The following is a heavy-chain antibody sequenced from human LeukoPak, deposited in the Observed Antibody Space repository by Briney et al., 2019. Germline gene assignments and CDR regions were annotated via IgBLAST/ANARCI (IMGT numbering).Heavy chain of an antibody. CDR3: ARDLTYNSWYYFDS. D-gene: IGHD6-13*01. Sequence: PGGSLRLSCAASGFTFSYYGMHWVRQARGKGLEWVTFIGYDGTDKYYADSVKGRFTISRDNSKNTLSLHMNSLRAEDTAVYYCARDLTYNSWYYFDSWGQGTLVTVSS. CDR1: GFTFSYYG. CDR2: IGYDGTDK. V-gene: IGHV3-30*02. J-gene: IGHJ4*02.